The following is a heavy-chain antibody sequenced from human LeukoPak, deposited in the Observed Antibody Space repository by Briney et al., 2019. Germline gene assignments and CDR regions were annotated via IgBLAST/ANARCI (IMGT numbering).Heavy chain of an antibody. CDR3: AKDLDHGSGSYGGFDY. J-gene: IGHJ4*02. Sequence: GGSLRLSCAASGFTFSSYDMHWVRQATGKGLEWVSAIGTAGDTYYPGSVKGRFTISRESAKNSLYLQMNSLRAGDTAVYYCAKDLDHGSGSYGGFDYWGQGTLVTVSS. V-gene: IGHV3-13*01. CDR1: GFTFSSYD. CDR2: IGTAGDT. D-gene: IGHD3-10*01.